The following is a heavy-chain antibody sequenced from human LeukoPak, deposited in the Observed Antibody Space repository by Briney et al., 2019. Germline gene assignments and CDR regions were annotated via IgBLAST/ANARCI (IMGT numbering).Heavy chain of an antibody. CDR3: ARVLNNWNDGYWFDP. J-gene: IGHJ5*02. CDR2: IIPIFGTA. V-gene: IGHV1-69*13. Sequence: SVKVSCKAPGGTFSSYAISWVRQAPEQGLEWMGGIIPIFGTANYAQKFQGRVTITADESTSTAYMELSSLRSEDTAVYYCARVLNNWNDGYWFDPWGQGTLVTVSS. D-gene: IGHD1-1*01. CDR1: GGTFSSYA.